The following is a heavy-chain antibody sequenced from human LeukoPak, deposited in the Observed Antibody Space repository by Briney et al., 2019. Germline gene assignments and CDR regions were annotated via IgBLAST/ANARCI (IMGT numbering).Heavy chain of an antibody. CDR3: ARHSGGGTAMSCDY. D-gene: IGHD5-18*01. V-gene: IGHV5-51*01. CDR1: GYSFANNW. CDR2: IHPGDSDT. Sequence: GESLKISCKGSGYSFANNWIAWVRQMPGRGLEWMGIIHPGDSDTRYRPSFQGQVTISADKSISTAYLQWSSLKASDTAMYYCARHSGGGTAMSCDYWGQGTLVTVSS. J-gene: IGHJ4*02.